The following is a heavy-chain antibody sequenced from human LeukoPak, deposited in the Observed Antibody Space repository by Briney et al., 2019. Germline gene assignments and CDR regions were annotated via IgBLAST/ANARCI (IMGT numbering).Heavy chain of an antibody. CDR1: GGSFSGYY. D-gene: IGHD6-19*01. V-gene: IGHV4-34*01. J-gene: IGHJ4*02. CDR3: ARDIAHSSGWGYFDY. CDR2: INHSGST. Sequence: PSDTLSLTCAVFGGSFSGYYWSWIRQPTGKALECIGRINHSGSTIYNPSLKSRVTISVGTSKNEFSLKESSVTAADTAVYYCARDIAHSSGWGYFDYWGQGTLVTVSS.